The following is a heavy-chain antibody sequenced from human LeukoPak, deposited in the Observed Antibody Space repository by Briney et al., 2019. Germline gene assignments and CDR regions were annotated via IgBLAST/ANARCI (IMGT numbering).Heavy chain of an antibody. D-gene: IGHD1-26*01. CDR1: GYTFIDYY. V-gene: IGHV1-2*02. J-gene: IGHJ4*02. CDR2: ISPESGGT. CDR3: ARGGGRYSVDY. Sequence: ASVKVSCKASGYTFIDYYMHRVRQAPGQGLEWIGWISPESGGTKYVQKFQGRVTMTRDTSITTVYMELSGLSFDDTAVYYCARGGGRYSVDYWGQGTLVIVSS.